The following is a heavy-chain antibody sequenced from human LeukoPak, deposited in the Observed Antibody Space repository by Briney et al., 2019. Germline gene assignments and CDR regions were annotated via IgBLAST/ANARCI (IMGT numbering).Heavy chain of an antibody. V-gene: IGHV1-2*02. CDR2: INPNSGGT. D-gene: IGHD3-10*01. CDR3: ARGGVRGSGLRY. Sequence: ASVKVSCKASGYTFTGYYMHWVRQAPGQGLEWMGWINPNSGGTNYAQKVQGRVTMTRDTSISTAYMELSRLRSDDTAVYYCARGGVRGSGLRYWGQGTLVTVSS. J-gene: IGHJ4*02. CDR1: GYTFTGYY.